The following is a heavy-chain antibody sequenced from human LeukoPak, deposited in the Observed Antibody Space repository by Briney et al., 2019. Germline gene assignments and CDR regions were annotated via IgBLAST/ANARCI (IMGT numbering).Heavy chain of an antibody. CDR2: IYYSGST. CDR3: ASGAYTYYYMDV. CDR1: GGSISNYY. D-gene: IGHD3-10*01. J-gene: IGHJ6*03. Sequence: SETLSLTCIVSGGSISNYYWSWIRQPPGKGLEWIGYIYYSGSTIYNPSLMSRVTISVDTSKNQFSLKLSSVTAADTAVYYCASGAYTYYYMDVWGKGTTVTISS. V-gene: IGHV4-59*01.